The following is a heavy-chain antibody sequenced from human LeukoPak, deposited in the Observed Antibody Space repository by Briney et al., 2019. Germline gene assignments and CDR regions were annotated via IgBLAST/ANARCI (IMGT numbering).Heavy chain of an antibody. CDR1: GGTFSSYA. D-gene: IGHD5-24*01. CDR2: IIPIFGTA. V-gene: IGHV1-69*06. CDR3: AREVEMATTMTAFDI. Sequence: ASVKVSCKASGGTFSSYAISWVRQAPGQGLEWMGGIIPIFGTANYAQKFQGRVTITADKSTSTAYMELSSLRSEDTAVYYCAREVEMATTMTAFDIWGQGTMVTVSS. J-gene: IGHJ3*02.